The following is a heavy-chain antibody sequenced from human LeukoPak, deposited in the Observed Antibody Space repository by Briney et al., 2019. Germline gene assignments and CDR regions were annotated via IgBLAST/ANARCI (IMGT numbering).Heavy chain of an antibody. D-gene: IGHD3-10*01. CDR1: GFTFSSYG. V-gene: IGHV3-30*02. J-gene: IGHJ4*02. CDR2: IRNDGLNK. CDR3: ARGETARRGAFDY. Sequence: GGSLRLSCAASGFTFSSYGMHWVRQAPGKGLEWVAFIRNDGLNKYYVDSVEGRFTLSRDNSKNTLYLQMNSLRGEDTAVYSCARGETARRGAFDYWGQGTLVTVSS.